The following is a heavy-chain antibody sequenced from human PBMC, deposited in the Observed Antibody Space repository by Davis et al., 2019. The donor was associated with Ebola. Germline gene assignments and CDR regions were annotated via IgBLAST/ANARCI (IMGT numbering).Heavy chain of an antibody. Sequence: SVQVSCKPSRGTFTSDSVSWVRQAPGQGLEWMGGIIRGLGTTIYAPRFQGRVTIGADESTSTAYMELRSLRSDDTAVYYCATGGLWELNYWGQGTLVTVSS. D-gene: IGHD1-26*01. CDR2: IIRGLGTT. J-gene: IGHJ4*02. V-gene: IGHV1-69*13. CDR3: ATGGLWELNY. CDR1: RGTFTSDS.